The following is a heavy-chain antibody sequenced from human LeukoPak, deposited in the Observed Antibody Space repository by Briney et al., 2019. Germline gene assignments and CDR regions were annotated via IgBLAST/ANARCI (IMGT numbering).Heavy chain of an antibody. J-gene: IGHJ4*02. Sequence: SETLSLTCTVSGYSISSGYYWGWIRQPPGKGLEWIGSNYHSGLTNYNPSLKSRVTISVDTSKNQFSLKLSSVTAADTAVYYCARNRADPYSSGRGYFDYWGQGTLVTVSS. V-gene: IGHV4-38-2*02. D-gene: IGHD6-19*01. CDR1: GYSISSGYY. CDR2: NYHSGLT. CDR3: ARNRADPYSSGRGYFDY.